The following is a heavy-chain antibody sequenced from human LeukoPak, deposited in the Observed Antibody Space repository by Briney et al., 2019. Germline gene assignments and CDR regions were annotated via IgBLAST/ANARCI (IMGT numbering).Heavy chain of an antibody. CDR1: GFIFSSHC. CDR2: INPSGDIT. J-gene: IGHJ4*02. V-gene: IGHV3-23*01. D-gene: IGHD1-1*01. Sequence: GGTLRLSCAASGFIFSSHCMNWVRQAPGKGLEWVSGINPSGDITYYADSVNGRFTISRDKSKNTVYLQMDSLRFEDAAVYYCAQDLEYIGFDNWGQGTLVTVCS. CDR3: AQDLEYIGFDN.